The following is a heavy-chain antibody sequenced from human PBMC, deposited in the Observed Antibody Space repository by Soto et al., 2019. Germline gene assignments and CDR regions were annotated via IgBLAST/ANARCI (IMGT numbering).Heavy chain of an antibody. V-gene: IGHV1-3*01. J-gene: IGHJ6*02. Sequence: ASVKVSCKASGYTFTSYGIHWVRQAPGQRLEWMGWINAANGDTKYSPKFQGRVTITRNTSISTAYMELSSLRSEDTAVYYCARGRGLDFWSGYFPWNRDYYYGMDVWGQGTTVTVSS. CDR3: ARGRGLDFWSGYFPWNRDYYYGMDV. D-gene: IGHD3-3*01. CDR2: INAANGDT. CDR1: GYTFTSYG.